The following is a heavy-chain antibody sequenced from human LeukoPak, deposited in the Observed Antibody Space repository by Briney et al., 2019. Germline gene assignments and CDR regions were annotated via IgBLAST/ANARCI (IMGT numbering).Heavy chain of an antibody. J-gene: IGHJ3*02. Sequence: GGSLSLSCAASGFTFSTYSINRVRQAPGKGLEWVGSMNSSSSHTYYADSVKGRFTISRDNSKNSLYLQKNRLRAEDTAIYYCTRDLVLRYRSGWYGSGALDISGQRTIVTDSS. CDR3: TRDLVLRYRSGWYGSGALDI. V-gene: IGHV3-21*01. CDR1: GFTFSTYS. CDR2: MNSSSSHT. D-gene: IGHD6-19*01.